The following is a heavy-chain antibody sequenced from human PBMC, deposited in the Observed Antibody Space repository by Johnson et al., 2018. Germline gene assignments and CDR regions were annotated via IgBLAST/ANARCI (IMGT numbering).Heavy chain of an antibody. Sequence: QVQLQESGGGLVKPGGSLRLSCVASGFTFSSYAMHWVRQAPGKGLEWVAVISYDGSNKYYADSVKGRFTISRDNSKNTLYLQMNSLRAEDTAVYYCAKDWVYAMVHYYSYMDVWGKGTTVTVSS. CDR3: AKDWVYAMVHYYSYMDV. CDR1: GFTFSSYA. V-gene: IGHV3-30*04. D-gene: IGHD2-8*01. J-gene: IGHJ6*03. CDR2: ISYDGSNK.